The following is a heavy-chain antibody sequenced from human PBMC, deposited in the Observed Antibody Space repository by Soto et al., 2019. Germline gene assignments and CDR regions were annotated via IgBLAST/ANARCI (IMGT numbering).Heavy chain of an antibody. D-gene: IGHD1-26*01. CDR3: AKVGSGSYLSWMSGGRADAFDI. CDR2: ISYDGSNK. J-gene: IGHJ3*02. Sequence: GGSLRLSCAASGFTFSSYGMHWVRQAPGKGLEWVAVISYDGSNKYYADSVKGRFTISRDNSKNTLYLQMNSLRAEDTAVYYCAKVGSGSYLSWMSGGRADAFDIWGQGTMVTVSS. V-gene: IGHV3-30*18. CDR1: GFTFSSYG.